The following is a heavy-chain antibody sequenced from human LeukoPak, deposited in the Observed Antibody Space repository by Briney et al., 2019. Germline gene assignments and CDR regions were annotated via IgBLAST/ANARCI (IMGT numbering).Heavy chain of an antibody. CDR1: GGSISSSSYY. Sequence: SETLSLTCTVSGGSISSSSYYWGWIRQPPGKGLEWIGSIYYSGSTYYNPSLKSRVTISVDTSKNQFSLKLSSVTAADTAVYYCARCRYSSSWFSDYWGQGTLVSVSS. J-gene: IGHJ4*02. CDR3: ARCRYSSSWFSDY. CDR2: IYYSGST. V-gene: IGHV4-39*07. D-gene: IGHD6-13*01.